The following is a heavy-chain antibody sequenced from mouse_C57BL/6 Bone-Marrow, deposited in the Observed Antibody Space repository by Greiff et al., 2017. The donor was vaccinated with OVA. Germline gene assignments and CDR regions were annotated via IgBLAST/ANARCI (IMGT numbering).Heavy chain of an antibody. Sequence: VQLQQPGAELVMPGASVKLSCKASGYTFTSYWMHWVKQRPGQGLEWIGEIDPSDSYTNYTQKFKGKSTLTVDKSSSTAYMQLSSLTSEDSAVYYCAREGNGYAMDYWGQGTSVTVSS. D-gene: IGHD2-1*01. J-gene: IGHJ4*01. V-gene: IGHV1-69*01. CDR3: AREGNGYAMDY. CDR2: IDPSDSYT. CDR1: GYTFTSYW.